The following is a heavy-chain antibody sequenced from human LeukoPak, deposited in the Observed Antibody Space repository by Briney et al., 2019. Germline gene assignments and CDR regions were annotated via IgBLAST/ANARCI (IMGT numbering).Heavy chain of an antibody. J-gene: IGHJ4*02. CDR2: TYYSGST. D-gene: IGHD3-16*01. V-gene: IGHV4-30-4*01. CDR3: ARASPSGEGWGTYFDY. CDR1: GGSISSGDYY. Sequence: SQTLSLTCTVSGGSISSGDYYWSWIRQPPGKGLEWIGYTYYSGSTYYNPSLKSRVTISVDTSKNQFSLKLSSVTAADTAVYYCARASPSGEGWGTYFDYWGQGTLVTVSS.